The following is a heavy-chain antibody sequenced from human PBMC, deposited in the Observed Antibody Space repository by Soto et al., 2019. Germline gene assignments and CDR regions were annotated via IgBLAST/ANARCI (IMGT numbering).Heavy chain of an antibody. CDR2: ISGYNGNT. J-gene: IGHJ6*02. CDR1: GYTFTGFG. Sequence: QVQLVQSGADVKKPGASVKVSCKASGYTFTGFGINWVRQAPGQGLEWMGWISGYNGNTNYAQNLQDRVTMTRDTSTSTAYMELRSLRSDDTAVYYCARPTDFYYYAMDVWGQGTTVTVSS. CDR3: ARPTDFYYYAMDV. V-gene: IGHV1-18*01.